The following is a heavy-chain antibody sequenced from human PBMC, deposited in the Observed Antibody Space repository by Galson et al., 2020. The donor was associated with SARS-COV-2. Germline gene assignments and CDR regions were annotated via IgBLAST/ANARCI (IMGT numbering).Heavy chain of an antibody. Sequence: SMKVSCKASGDTFNKYAINWARQAPGQGLEWMGGIIPIFGTTNYAQKFQDRVTITADKSTNTVHMELRSLRPEDTAVYFCARGGTYTPVDYYYYYMDVWGKGTTVTVSS. CDR1: GDTFNKYA. D-gene: IGHD2-2*02. CDR3: ARGGTYTPVDYYYYYMDV. J-gene: IGHJ6*03. V-gene: IGHV1-69*06. CDR2: IIPIFGTT.